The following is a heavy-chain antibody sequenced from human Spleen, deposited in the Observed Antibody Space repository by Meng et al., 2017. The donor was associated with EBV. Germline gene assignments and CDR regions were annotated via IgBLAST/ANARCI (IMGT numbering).Heavy chain of an antibody. CDR2: IHTGNGDT. CDR3: AKGAGAASWYYFDS. J-gene: IGHJ4*02. CDR1: GYTFTSYA. D-gene: IGHD6-13*01. V-gene: IGHV1-3*04. Sequence: QVQVWPSGAEVKKPGASVKVSCKTSGYTFTSYAMHWVRQAPGQRLEWMGWIHTGNGDTKYSQKFQGRVTITRDTSASTAYMDLSSLRSEDTAVYYCAKGAGAASWYYFDSWGQGTLVTVSS.